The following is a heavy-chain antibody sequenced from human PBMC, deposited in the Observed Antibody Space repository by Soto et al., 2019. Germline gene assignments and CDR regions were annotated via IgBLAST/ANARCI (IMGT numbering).Heavy chain of an antibody. D-gene: IGHD1-26*01. J-gene: IGHJ4*02. CDR3: AKARGTYSLDY. CDR2: TSASGGST. CDR1: GFTFGSYG. Sequence: EVQVLESGGGLVQPGGSLRLSCAASGFTFGSYGMSWVRQAPGKGLEWVSATSASGGSTYYADSVKGRFTISRDNSKNTLYLHMNSLRAEDTAVYYCAKARGTYSLDYWGQGTLVTVSS. V-gene: IGHV3-23*01.